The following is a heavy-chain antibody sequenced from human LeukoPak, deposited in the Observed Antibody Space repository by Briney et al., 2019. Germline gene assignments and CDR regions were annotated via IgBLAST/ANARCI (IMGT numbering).Heavy chain of an antibody. V-gene: IGHV5-51*01. J-gene: IGHJ5*02. Sequence: GESLQISCKGSGYSFTSYWIGWVRPTPGKGLGWMGVIYPGDSRTRYNPSLEGQVTISADKSINTAYLQWSSLKASDTAMYYCACREFYSPWPGPWGQGTLVTVSS. D-gene: IGHD5-18*01. CDR2: IYPGDSRT. CDR1: GYSFTSYW. CDR3: ACREFYSPWPGP.